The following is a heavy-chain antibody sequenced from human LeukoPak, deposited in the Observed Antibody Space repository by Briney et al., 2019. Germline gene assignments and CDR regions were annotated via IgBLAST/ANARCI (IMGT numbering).Heavy chain of an antibody. D-gene: IGHD6-19*01. CDR2: IYYSGST. V-gene: IGHV4-39*01. Sequence: SETLSLTCTVSGGSFTSSNYYWGWIRQPPGKGLEWIGSIYYSGSTYYNPSLKSRVTISIDTSKNQFSLKLSSVTAADTAVYYCAGRYPGIGVSGNVWGQGTLVTVSS. J-gene: IGHJ4*02. CDR3: AGRYPGIGVSGNV. CDR1: GGSFTSSNYY.